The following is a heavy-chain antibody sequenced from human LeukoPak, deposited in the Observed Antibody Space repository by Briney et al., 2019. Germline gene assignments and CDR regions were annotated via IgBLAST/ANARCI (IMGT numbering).Heavy chain of an antibody. CDR3: ARASIILSAFDI. CDR2: IYHSGST. V-gene: IGHV4-30-2*01. D-gene: IGHD5-12*01. Sequence: PSETLSLTCAVSGGSISSGGYSWSWIRQPPGKGLEWIGYIYHSGSTYYNPSLKSRVTISVDRSKNQFSLKLSSVTAADTAVYYCARASIILSAFDIWGQGTMATVSS. J-gene: IGHJ3*02. CDR1: GGSISSGGYS.